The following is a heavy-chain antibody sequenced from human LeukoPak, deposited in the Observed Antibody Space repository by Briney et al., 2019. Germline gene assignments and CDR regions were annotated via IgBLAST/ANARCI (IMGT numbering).Heavy chain of an antibody. J-gene: IGHJ5*02. CDR3: ARYSSSFGWLDP. CDR2: IKQDGSEK. CDR1: GFTFSSYW. Sequence: GGSLRLSCAASGFTFSSYWMTWVRQAPGKGLEWVANIKQDGSEKYYVDSVTGRFPISSDNAKNSLYLQMNSLRAEDTAVYYCARYSSSFGWLDPWGQGTLVTVSS. V-gene: IGHV3-7*05. D-gene: IGHD6-13*01.